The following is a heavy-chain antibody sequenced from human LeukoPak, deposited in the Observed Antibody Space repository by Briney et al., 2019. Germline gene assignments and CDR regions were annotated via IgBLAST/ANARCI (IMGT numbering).Heavy chain of an antibody. CDR2: IYYSGST. CDR1: GGSISSYY. J-gene: IGHJ4*02. Sequence: SETLSLTCTVSGGSISSYYWSWIRQPPGKGLEWIGYIYYSGSTNYNPSLKSRVTISEDTSKNQFSLKLSSVTAADTAVYYCATYSGSYEMGSYYFDYWGQGTLVTVSS. V-gene: IGHV4-59*01. D-gene: IGHD1-26*01. CDR3: ATYSGSYEMGSYYFDY.